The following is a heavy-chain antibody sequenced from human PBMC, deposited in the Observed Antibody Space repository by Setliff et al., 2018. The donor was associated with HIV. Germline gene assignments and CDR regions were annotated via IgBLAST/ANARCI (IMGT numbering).Heavy chain of an antibody. Sequence: SETLSLTCAVXGGTFSLHYYTWIRQSPRRGLEWIGEINHSGGTRYNPSLESRVXMSLDSSRKQFSLRLTSVTAADTAVYYCARGVRDNSGWSSYYFDYWGQGXXXTVSS. CDR3: ARGVRDNSGWSSYYFDY. J-gene: IGHJ4*02. CDR1: GGTFSLHY. CDR2: INHSGGT. D-gene: IGHD6-19*01. V-gene: IGHV4-34*01.